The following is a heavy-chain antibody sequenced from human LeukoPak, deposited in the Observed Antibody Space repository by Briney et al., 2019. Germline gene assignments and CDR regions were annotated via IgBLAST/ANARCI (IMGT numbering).Heavy chain of an antibody. J-gene: IGHJ4*02. CDR3: ARGLTSPLGYCSGGSCYLWDY. CDR2: IYYSGST. D-gene: IGHD2-15*01. Sequence: PSETLSLTCTVSGGSISSYYWSWIRQPPGKGLEWIGYIYYSGSTNYNPSLKGRVTISVDTSKNQFSLKLSSVTAADTAVYYCARGLTSPLGYCSGGSCYLWDYWGQGTLVTVSS. CDR1: GGSISSYY. V-gene: IGHV4-59*01.